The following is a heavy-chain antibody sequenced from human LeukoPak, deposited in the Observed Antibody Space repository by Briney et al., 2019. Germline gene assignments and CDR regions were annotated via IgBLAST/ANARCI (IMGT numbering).Heavy chain of an antibody. V-gene: IGHV1-58*01. CDR3: AAELEMATNAFDI. D-gene: IGHD5-24*01. Sequence: SVKVSCKASGFTFTSSVLHWVRQARGQRLEWIGWIVVVIDNTNYAQKFQERVTITRDKSTGTAYMELSSLRSEDTAVYYCAAELEMATNAFDIWGQGTMVTVSS. CDR1: GFTFTSSV. CDR2: IVVVIDNT. J-gene: IGHJ3*02.